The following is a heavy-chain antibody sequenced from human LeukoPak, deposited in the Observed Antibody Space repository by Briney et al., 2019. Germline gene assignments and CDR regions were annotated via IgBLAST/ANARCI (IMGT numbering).Heavy chain of an antibody. CDR3: AKDMSSLYSSSPYFDY. Sequence: GGPLRLSCAASGFTFDDYATHWVRQAPGKGLEWVSGITWNSATTGYADSVKGRFTISRDNAKNSLYLQMNSLRAEDTAFYYCAKDMSSLYSSSPYFDYWGQGTLVTVSS. D-gene: IGHD6-6*01. J-gene: IGHJ4*02. CDR2: ITWNSATT. V-gene: IGHV3-9*01. CDR1: GFTFDDYA.